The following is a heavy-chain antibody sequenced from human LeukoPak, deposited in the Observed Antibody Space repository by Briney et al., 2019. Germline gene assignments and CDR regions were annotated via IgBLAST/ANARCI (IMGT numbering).Heavy chain of an antibody. Sequence: ASVKVSCKASGYTFTSYDINWVRQATGQGLEWMGWMSPNSGNTGYAQKFQGRATMTRNTSISTAYMELSSLRSEDTAVYYCARARGYSYGYAFDYWGQGTLVTVSS. CDR1: GYTFTSYD. CDR2: MSPNSGNT. V-gene: IGHV1-8*01. CDR3: ARARGYSYGYAFDY. D-gene: IGHD5-18*01. J-gene: IGHJ4*02.